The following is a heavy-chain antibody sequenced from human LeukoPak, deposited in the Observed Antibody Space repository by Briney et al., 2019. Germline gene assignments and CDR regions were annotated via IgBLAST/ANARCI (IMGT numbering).Heavy chain of an antibody. CDR1: GYTFTSYD. CDR2: MNPNSGNT. J-gene: IGHJ6*02. Sequence: ASVKVSCKASGYTFTSYDINWVRQATGQGLEWMGWMNPNSGNTGYAQKFQGRVTMTEDTSTDTAYMELSSLRSEDTAVYYCATEGIAAAPYYYYGMDVWGQGTTVTVSS. D-gene: IGHD6-13*01. V-gene: IGHV1-8*02. CDR3: ATEGIAAAPYYYYGMDV.